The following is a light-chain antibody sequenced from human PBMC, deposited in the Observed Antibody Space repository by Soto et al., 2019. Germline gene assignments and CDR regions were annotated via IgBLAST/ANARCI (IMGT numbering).Light chain of an antibody. CDR1: SSDVGDYNS. CDR3: SSYTSDSSYV. V-gene: IGLV2-11*01. Sequence: QSALTQPRSVSGSPGQSVTVSCIGTSSDVGDYNSVSWYQQHPGKAPKLMIYDVSKRPSGVPDRFSGSKSGNTASPTISGLQAEDEADYYCSSYTSDSSYVFGSGTKVTVL. CDR2: DVS. J-gene: IGLJ1*01.